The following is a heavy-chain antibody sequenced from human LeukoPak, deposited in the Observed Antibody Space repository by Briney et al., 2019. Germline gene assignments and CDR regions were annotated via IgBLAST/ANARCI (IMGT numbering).Heavy chain of an antibody. D-gene: IGHD3-10*01. CDR3: ARETRTMVRGVIFDY. CDR2: IYTSGST. J-gene: IGHJ4*02. Sequence: SETLSLTCSVSGDSISYFYWSWIRQAAGKGLEWIGRIYTSGSTNYNPSLKSRVTISVDTSKNQFSLKLSSVTAADTAVYYCARETRTMVRGVIFDYWGQGTLVTVSS. CDR1: GDSISYFY. V-gene: IGHV4-4*07.